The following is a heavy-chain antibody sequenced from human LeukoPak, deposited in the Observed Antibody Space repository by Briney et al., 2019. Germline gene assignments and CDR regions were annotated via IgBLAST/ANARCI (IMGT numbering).Heavy chain of an antibody. CDR1: GFTFDDYG. CDR2: INWNGGST. V-gene: IGHV3-20*04. CDR3: ARVPLAGSGSYYAPPDY. J-gene: IGHJ4*02. D-gene: IGHD3-10*01. Sequence: GGSLRLSRAAPGFTFDDYGMSWVRPAPGKGVEWGSGINWNGGSTGYADSVKGRFTISRDNAKNSLYLQMNSLRAEGTALYYCARVPLAGSGSYYAPPDYWGQGTLVTVSS.